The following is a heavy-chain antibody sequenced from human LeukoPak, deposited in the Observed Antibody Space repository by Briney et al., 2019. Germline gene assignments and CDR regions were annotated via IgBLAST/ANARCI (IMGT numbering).Heavy chain of an antibody. V-gene: IGHV1-8*01. CDR2: VNPNSGNT. CDR1: GYTFTCYD. J-gene: IGHJ3*02. CDR3: ARGGGSSWYDAFDI. D-gene: IGHD6-13*01. Sequence: ASVKVSCKASGYTFTCYDINWVRQATGQGLEWMGWVNPNSGNTGYAQKFQGGVTMTRNTSISTAYMGLSSLRSEDTAVYYCARGGGSSWYDAFDIWGQGTMVTVSS.